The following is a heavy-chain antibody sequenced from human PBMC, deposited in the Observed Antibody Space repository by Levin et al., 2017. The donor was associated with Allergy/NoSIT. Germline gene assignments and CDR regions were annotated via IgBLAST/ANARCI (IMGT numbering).Heavy chain of an antibody. J-gene: IGHJ6*03. Sequence: GESLKISCKVSGYTLTELSMHWVRQAPGKGLEWMGGFDPEDGETIYAQKFQGRVTMTEDTSTDTAYMELSSLRSEDTAVYYCATAPLGPRGARPHTYYYDYYMDVWGKGTTVTVSS. V-gene: IGHV1-24*01. CDR3: ATAPLGPRGARPHTYYYDYYMDV. D-gene: IGHD1-26*01. CDR1: GYTLTELS. CDR2: FDPEDGET.